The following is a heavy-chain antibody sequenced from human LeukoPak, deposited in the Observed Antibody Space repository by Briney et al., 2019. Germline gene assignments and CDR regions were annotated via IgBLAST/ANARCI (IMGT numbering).Heavy chain of an antibody. V-gene: IGHV4-59*01. CDR1: GGSISSYY. J-gene: IGHJ4*02. CDR2: MYYSGTI. CDR3: ARAWATDYFDY. Sequence: PSETLSLTCTVSGGSISSYYWSWIRQPPGKGLEWIGYMYYSGTINYNPSLKSRVTISVDTSKNQSSLKLSSVTAADTAMYYCARAWATDYFDYWGQGTLVTVSS.